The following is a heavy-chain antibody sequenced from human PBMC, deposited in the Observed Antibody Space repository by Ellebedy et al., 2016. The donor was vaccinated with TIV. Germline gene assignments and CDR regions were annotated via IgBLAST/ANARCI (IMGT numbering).Heavy chain of an antibody. Sequence: PGGSLRLSCAASGFTFSAYGMHWVRQAPGKGLAWVTYIRYDGSNKYYADSVKGRFTISRDNSKNTLFLEMNSLRAEDTAIYYCAGLWFGDSPRDNSDYWGRGTLVTVSS. J-gene: IGHJ4*02. CDR1: GFTFSAYG. CDR3: AGLWFGDSPRDNSDY. CDR2: IRYDGSNK. V-gene: IGHV3-30*02. D-gene: IGHD3-10*01.